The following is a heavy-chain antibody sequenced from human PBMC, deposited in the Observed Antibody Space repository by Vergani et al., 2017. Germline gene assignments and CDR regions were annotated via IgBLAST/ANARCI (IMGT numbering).Heavy chain of an antibody. V-gene: IGHV3-30*02. CDR3: AKHFRGWGIDY. CDR1: GFTLSNYD. CDR2: IQFDGSNQ. D-gene: IGHD3-16*01. J-gene: IGHJ4*02. Sequence: QVQLVESGGGVVQRGGSLRLSCATSGFTLSNYDMQWIRQGPGKGLEFVAFIQFDGSNQYYADSVKGRVTLSRDVAKNTLYLQMNSLRTDDTATYYCAKHFRGWGIDYWGQGTQVIVSS.